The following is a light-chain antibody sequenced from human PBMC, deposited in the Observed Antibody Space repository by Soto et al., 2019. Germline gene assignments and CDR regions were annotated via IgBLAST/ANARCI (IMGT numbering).Light chain of an antibody. CDR3: QQYYSYPPIT. Sequence: AIRMTQSPSSFSASTGDRVTITCRASQGISSYLAWYQQKPGKAPKLLIYAASTLQSGVPSRFSGSGSETDFTLTISCLQSEDFATYYCQQYYSYPPITFGQGTRLEIK. CDR1: QGISSY. J-gene: IGKJ5*01. CDR2: AAS. V-gene: IGKV1-8*01.